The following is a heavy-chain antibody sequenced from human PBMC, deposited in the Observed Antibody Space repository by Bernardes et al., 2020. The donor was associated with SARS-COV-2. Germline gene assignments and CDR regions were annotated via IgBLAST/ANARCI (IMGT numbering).Heavy chain of an antibody. D-gene: IGHD3-22*01. CDR1: GYTFTSYA. CDR2: INAGNGNT. CDR3: ATPRGYYYDSSGGFDY. V-gene: IGHV1-3*01. J-gene: IGHJ4*02. Sequence: ASVKVSCKASGYTFTSYAMHWVRQAPGQRLEWMGWINAGNGNTKYSQKFQGRVTITRDTSASTAYMELSSLRSEDTAVYYCATPRGYYYDSSGGFDYWGQGPRSPSPQ.